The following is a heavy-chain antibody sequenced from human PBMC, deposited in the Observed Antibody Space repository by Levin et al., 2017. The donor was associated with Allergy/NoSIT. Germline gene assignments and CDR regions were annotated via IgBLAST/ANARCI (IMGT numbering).Heavy chain of an antibody. CDR1: GASISSGYY. CDR2: IYRSGST. V-gene: IGHV4-31*03. D-gene: IGHD3-10*01. J-gene: IGHJ4*02. Sequence: PSETLSLTCTVSGASISSGYYWTWIRQYPGKGLEWIGYIYRSGSTYYNPSLKSRVTMSVDTSKNQFSLTLNSVTSADTAVYICARGVSGSSWRFDYWGQGSLVTVSS. CDR3: ARGVSGSSWRFDY.